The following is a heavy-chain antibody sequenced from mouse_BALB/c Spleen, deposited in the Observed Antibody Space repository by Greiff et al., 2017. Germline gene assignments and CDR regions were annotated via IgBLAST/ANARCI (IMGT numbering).Heavy chain of an antibody. J-gene: IGHJ1*01. Sequence: VQLQQPGPELVKPGAPVKLSCKASGYTFTSYVMHWVKQKPGQGLEWIGYINPYNDGTKYNEKFKGKATLTSDKSSSTAYMELNSLAYEDSAVYDCANYGDVWGAGTTVTVSS. CDR1: GYTFTSYV. V-gene: IGHV1-14*01. CDR3: ANYGDV. D-gene: IGHD1-1*02. CDR2: INPYNDGT.